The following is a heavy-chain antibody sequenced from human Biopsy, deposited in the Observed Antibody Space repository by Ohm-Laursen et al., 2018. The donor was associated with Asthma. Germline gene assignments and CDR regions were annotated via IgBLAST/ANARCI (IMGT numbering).Heavy chain of an antibody. CDR1: GYTFNSAG. CDR3: ARAVDYSHYYGIDV. CDR2: ISVYNGNT. Sequence: ASVKVSCKTSGYTFNSAGITWVRQAPGQGLEWMGWISVYNGNTKVAQKLQDRVTMITDTSTSTAYMELRSLRSDNTTVYFCARAVDYSHYYGIDVWGQGTTVTVS. D-gene: IGHD3-10*01. V-gene: IGHV1-18*01. J-gene: IGHJ6*02.